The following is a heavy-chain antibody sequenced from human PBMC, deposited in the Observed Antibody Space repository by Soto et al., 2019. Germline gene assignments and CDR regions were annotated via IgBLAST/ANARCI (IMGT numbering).Heavy chain of an antibody. Sequence: SETLSLTCTVSGGSISSSSYYWGWIRQPPGKGLEWIGSIYYSGSTYYNPSLKSRVTISVDTSKNQFSLKLSSVTAADTAVYYCARQARPYDILTGYSREGGQGGWFDPWGQGTLVTVSS. D-gene: IGHD3-9*01. J-gene: IGHJ5*02. CDR1: GGSISSSSYY. V-gene: IGHV4-39*01. CDR2: IYYSGST. CDR3: ARQARPYDILTGYSREGGQGGWFDP.